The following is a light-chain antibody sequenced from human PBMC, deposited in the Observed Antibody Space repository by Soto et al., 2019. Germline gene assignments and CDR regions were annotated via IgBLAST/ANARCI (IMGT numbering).Light chain of an antibody. Sequence: EIVLTHSPGTLSLSPGERATLSCRASQSVSSSYLAWYQQKPGQAPRLLIYGASSRATGIPDRFSGSGSGTDFTLTISRLEPEDFAVYYCQQYGSSPLFGQGTRLEIK. CDR3: QQYGSSPL. V-gene: IGKV3-20*01. CDR1: QSVSSSY. CDR2: GAS. J-gene: IGKJ5*01.